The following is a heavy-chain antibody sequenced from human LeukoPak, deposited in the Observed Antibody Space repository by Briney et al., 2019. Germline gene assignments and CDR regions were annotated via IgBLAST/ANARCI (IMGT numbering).Heavy chain of an antibody. CDR1: GFTFSSYN. J-gene: IGHJ1*01. D-gene: IGHD6-19*01. V-gene: IGHV3-48*04. CDR3: VRDANNGWYSEYFHH. CDR2: ISPSSTRI. Sequence: GGSLRLSCAASGFTFSSYNMNWVRQAPGKGLEWVSYISPSSTRIDYAASVRGRFTISRDNAKSSLYLQVNSLRAEDTAVYYCVRDANNGWYSEYFHHWGQGTLVTVAS.